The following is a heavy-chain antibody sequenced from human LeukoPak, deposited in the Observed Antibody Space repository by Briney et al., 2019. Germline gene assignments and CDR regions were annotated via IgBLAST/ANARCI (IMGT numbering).Heavy chain of an antibody. J-gene: IGHJ4*02. CDR3: AREAIRLRLGELSLLGYFDY. V-gene: IGHV1-69*04. Sequence: SEKVSCKASGGTFSSYAISWVRQAPGQGLEWMGRIIPILGIANYAQKFQGRVTITADKSTSTAYMELSSLRSEDTAVYYCAREAIRLRLGELSLLGYFDYWGQGTLVTVSS. CDR2: IIPILGIA. CDR1: GGTFSSYA. D-gene: IGHD3-16*02.